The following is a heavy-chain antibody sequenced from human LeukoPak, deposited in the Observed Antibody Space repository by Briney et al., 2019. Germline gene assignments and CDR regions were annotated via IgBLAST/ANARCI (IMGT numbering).Heavy chain of an antibody. D-gene: IGHD3-3*01. J-gene: IGHJ4*02. CDR2: IIPTFGTA. CDR3: ARGGGFWSPHDY. Sequence: SVKVSCKASGGTFSSYAISWVRQAPGQGLEWMGGIIPTFGTANYAQKFQGRVTITADESTSTAYMELSSLRSEDTAVYYCARGGGFWSPHDYWGQGTLVTVSS. CDR1: GGTFSSYA. V-gene: IGHV1-69*13.